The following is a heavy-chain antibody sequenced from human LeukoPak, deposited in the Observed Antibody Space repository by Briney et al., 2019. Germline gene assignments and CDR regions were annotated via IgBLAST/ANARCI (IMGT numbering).Heavy chain of an antibody. CDR3: ARASSSSWYRPGNYMDV. Sequence: PGGSLRLSCAASGFTFSSYGMSWVRQAPGKGLEWVSAITATSSSTHDADSVQGRFAISRDNSKNTLYLQMNSLRPEDTALYYCARASSSSWYRPGNYMDVWGKGTTVTVSS. D-gene: IGHD6-13*01. CDR2: ITATSSST. V-gene: IGHV3-23*01. CDR1: GFTFSSYG. J-gene: IGHJ6*03.